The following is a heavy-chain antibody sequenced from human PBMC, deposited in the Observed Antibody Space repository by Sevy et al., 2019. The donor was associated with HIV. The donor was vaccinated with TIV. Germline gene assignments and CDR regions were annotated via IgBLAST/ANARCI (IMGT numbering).Heavy chain of an antibody. Sequence: QLGGSLRLSCAASGLTVSSNYMSWVRQAPGKGLEWVSVIYSGGTTSYADSVKGRFTISRDNSKNTLYLQMNSLRPEDTAVYYCAREWGQQLDYWGQGTLVTVSS. J-gene: IGHJ4*02. CDR2: IYSGGTT. CDR3: AREWGQQLDY. V-gene: IGHV3-66*02. CDR1: GLTVSSNY. D-gene: IGHD2-15*01.